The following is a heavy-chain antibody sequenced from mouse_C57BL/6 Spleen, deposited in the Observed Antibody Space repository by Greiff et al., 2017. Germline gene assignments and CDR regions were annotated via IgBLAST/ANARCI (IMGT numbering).Heavy chain of an antibody. CDR3: ARHEGYYDYDWYFDV. J-gene: IGHJ1*03. V-gene: IGHV1-62-2*01. CDR1: GYTFTEYT. Sequence: VMLVESGAELVKPGASVKLSCKASGYTFTEYTIHWVKQRSGQGLEWIGWFYPGSGSIKYNEKFKDKATLTADKSSSTVYMELSRLTSEDSAVYFCARHEGYYDYDWYFDVWGTGTTVTVSS. CDR2: FYPGSGSI. D-gene: IGHD2-4*01.